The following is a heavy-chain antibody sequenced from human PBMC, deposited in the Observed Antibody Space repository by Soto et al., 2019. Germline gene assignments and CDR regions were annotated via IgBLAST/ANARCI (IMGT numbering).Heavy chain of an antibody. CDR2: IYYSGST. V-gene: IGHV4-59*02. J-gene: IGHJ5*02. CDR1: GGSVSSHY. CDR3: ARATYNWFDP. Sequence: PSETLSLTCTVAGGSVSSHYWSWIRQPPGKGLEWIGYIYYSGSTNYNPSLKSRVTISVDTSKNQFSLKLSSVTAADTAVYYCARATYNWFDPWGQRTLVTVSS. D-gene: IGHD3-16*01.